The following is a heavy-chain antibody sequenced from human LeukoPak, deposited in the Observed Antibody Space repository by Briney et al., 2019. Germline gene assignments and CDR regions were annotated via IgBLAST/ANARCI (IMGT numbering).Heavy chain of an antibody. V-gene: IGHV3-74*01. CDR2: IYNDGSST. J-gene: IGHJ5*02. CDR3: ARDGSSWANWLDP. D-gene: IGHD6-13*01. CDR1: GFTFSSYW. Sequence: GGSLRLSCAASGFTFSSYWMHWVRRAPGKGLEWVSRIYNDGSSTNYADSVKGRFTISRDNAKNTLYLQMNSLRVEDTAVYYCARDGSSWANWLDPWGQGTLVTVSS.